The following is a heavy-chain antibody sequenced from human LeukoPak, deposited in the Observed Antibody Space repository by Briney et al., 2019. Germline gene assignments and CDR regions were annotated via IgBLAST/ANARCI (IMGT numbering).Heavy chain of an antibody. CDR2: TSGSGGST. CDR1: GFTFSSYA. CDR3: AKPDSSGWYRLAFDI. Sequence: PGGSLRLSCAASGFTFSSYAMSWVRQAPGKGLEWVSATSGSGGSTYYADSVKGRFTISRDNSRNTLYLQMNSLRAEDTAVYYCAKPDSSGWYRLAFDIWGQGTMVTVSS. D-gene: IGHD6-19*01. V-gene: IGHV3-23*01. J-gene: IGHJ3*02.